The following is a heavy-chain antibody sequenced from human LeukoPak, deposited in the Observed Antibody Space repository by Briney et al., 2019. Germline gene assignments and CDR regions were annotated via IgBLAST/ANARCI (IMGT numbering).Heavy chain of an antibody. Sequence: PSETLSLTCAVSGGSISSGGYSWSWIRQPPGKGLEWIGYIYYSGSTYYNPSLKSRVTISVDTSKNQFSLKLSSVTAADTAVYYCARDLESARFKYHFDYWGQGTLVTVSS. D-gene: IGHD6-6*01. CDR3: ARDLESARFKYHFDY. V-gene: IGHV4-30-4*07. J-gene: IGHJ4*02. CDR1: GGSISSGGYS. CDR2: IYYSGST.